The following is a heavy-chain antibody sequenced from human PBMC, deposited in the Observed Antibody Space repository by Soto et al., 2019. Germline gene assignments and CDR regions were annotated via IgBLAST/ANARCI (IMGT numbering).Heavy chain of an antibody. V-gene: IGHV3-23*01. Sequence: EVQLLESGGGLVQPGGSLRLSCAASGFTFSTYAMTWVRQAPGKGPEWVSRIGDSEGETTHYADSVKGRFTISRDNAKNALYLQMKSRRVEETAIYYCATGYCGGGRCYDLDNWFDSWGQGTRVTVSS. D-gene: IGHD2-15*01. CDR2: IGDSEGETT. CDR3: ATGYCGGGRCYDLDNWFDS. J-gene: IGHJ5*01. CDR1: GFTFSTYA.